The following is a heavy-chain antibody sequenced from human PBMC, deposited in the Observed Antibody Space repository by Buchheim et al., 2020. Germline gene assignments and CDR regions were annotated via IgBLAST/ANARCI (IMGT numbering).Heavy chain of an antibody. D-gene: IGHD2-15*01. CDR3: ARDVTHPIDS. Sequence: EVELVESGGTLVQPGGSLRRSCAASGFTFSDYWMTWVRQAPGKGLEWVANIKEDGSQKYYVDSVKGRFNISRDNPKKSLFLQMNSLKVGDTAVYFCARDVTHPIDSWGQGTL. CDR2: IKEDGSQK. CDR1: GFTFSDYW. V-gene: IGHV3-7*01. J-gene: IGHJ4*02.